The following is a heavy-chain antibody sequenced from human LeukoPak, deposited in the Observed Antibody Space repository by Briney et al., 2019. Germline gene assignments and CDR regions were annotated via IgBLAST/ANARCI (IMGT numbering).Heavy chain of an antibody. CDR3: ASRIVGAPGPFDY. D-gene: IGHD1-26*01. Sequence: PGGSLRLSCAASGFTFDDYGMSWVRQAPGKGLEWVSAITDSGAGTYYADSVKGRFTISRDNSKNTLYLQMNSLRAEDTAVYYCASRIVGAPGPFDYWGQGTLVTVSS. CDR2: ITDSGAGT. V-gene: IGHV3-23*01. CDR1: GFTFDDYG. J-gene: IGHJ4*02.